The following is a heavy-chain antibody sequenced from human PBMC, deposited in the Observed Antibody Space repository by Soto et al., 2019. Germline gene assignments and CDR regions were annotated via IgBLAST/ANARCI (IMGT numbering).Heavy chain of an antibody. V-gene: IGHV3-23*01. CDR2: ISGSGGSK. J-gene: IGHJ4*02. Sequence: GGSLRLSCAASGFTFSSYAMSWVRQAPGKGLEWVSAISGSGGSKYYADSVKGRFTISGDNSKNTLYLQMNSLRAEDTAVYYFAKIVLRFLEWLLYPDYWGQGTLVTVSS. D-gene: IGHD3-3*01. CDR1: GFTFSSYA. CDR3: AKIVLRFLEWLLYPDY.